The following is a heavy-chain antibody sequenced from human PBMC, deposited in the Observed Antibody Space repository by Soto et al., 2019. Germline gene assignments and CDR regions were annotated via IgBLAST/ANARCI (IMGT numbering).Heavy chain of an antibody. D-gene: IGHD6-13*01. CDR2: IWCNGSSK. CDR3: AKDTDGSNDYYYYMDV. J-gene: IGHJ6*03. V-gene: IGHV3-33*06. CDR1: GFTFSSYG. Sequence: PGGSLRLSCAASGFTFSSYGMHWVRQAPGKGLEWVAVIWCNGSSKYYADSVKGRFTISRDNSKNTLYLQMDSLRAEDTAVYYCAKDTDGSNDYYYYMDVWGKGTTVTVSS.